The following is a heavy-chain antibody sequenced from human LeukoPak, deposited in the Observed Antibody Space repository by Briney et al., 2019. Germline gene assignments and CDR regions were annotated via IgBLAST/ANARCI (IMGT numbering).Heavy chain of an antibody. D-gene: IGHD1-26*01. J-gene: IGHJ5*02. CDR1: GGTFSSYA. CDR2: IIPIFGTA. Sequence: GASVKVSCKASGGTFSSYAISWVRQAPGQGLEWMGGIIPIFGTANYAQKSQGRVTITADKSTSTAYMELSSLRSEDTAVYYCASKIVGAFSSWFDPWGQGTLVTVSS. CDR3: ASKIVGAFSSWFDP. V-gene: IGHV1-69*06.